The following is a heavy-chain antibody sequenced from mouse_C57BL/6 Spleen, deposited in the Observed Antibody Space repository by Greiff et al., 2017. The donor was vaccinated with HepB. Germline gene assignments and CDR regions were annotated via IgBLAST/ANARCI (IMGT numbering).Heavy chain of an antibody. V-gene: IGHV5-9*01. J-gene: IGHJ2*01. Sequence: EVKVEESGGGLVKPGGSLKLSCAASGFTFSSYTMSWVRQTPEKRLEWVATISGGGGNTYYPDSVKGRFTISRDNAKNTLYLQMSSLRSEDTALYYCARLFTSYFDYWGQGTTLTVSS. CDR2: ISGGGGNT. CDR1: GFTFSSYT. CDR3: ARLFTSYFDY.